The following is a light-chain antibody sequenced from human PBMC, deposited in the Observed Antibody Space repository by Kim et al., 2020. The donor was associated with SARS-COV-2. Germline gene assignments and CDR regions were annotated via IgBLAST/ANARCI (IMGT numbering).Light chain of an antibody. CDR1: SSDVGGYNY. J-gene: IGLJ2*01. Sequence: QSALTQPRSVSGSPGQLVTISCTGTSSDVGGYNYVSWYQQHPGKAPKLMIYDVSKRPSGVPDRFSGSKSGNTASLTISGLQAEDEADYYCCSYAGSYTLVFGGGTQLTVL. CDR3: CSYAGSYTLV. V-gene: IGLV2-11*01. CDR2: DVS.